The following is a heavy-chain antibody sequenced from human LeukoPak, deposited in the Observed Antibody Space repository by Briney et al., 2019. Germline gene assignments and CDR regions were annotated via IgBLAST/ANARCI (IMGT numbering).Heavy chain of an antibody. CDR3: TRGRKGAVVAAMSY. CDR2: INHSGST. J-gene: IGHJ4*02. CDR1: GGSFSGYD. D-gene: IGHD2-15*01. V-gene: IGHV4-34*01. Sequence: PSETLSLTCAVYGGSFSGYDWRWIRQPPGKGLEWIAEINHSGSTNYNPSFKSRVTISVYTSKNQSSLKLSSVTAADTAAYYCTRGRKGAVVAAMSYWGQGTLVTVSS.